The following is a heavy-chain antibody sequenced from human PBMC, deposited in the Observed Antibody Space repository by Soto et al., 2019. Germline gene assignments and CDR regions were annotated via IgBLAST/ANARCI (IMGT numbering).Heavy chain of an antibody. J-gene: IGHJ6*02. CDR2: IDPSDSYT. Sequence: PGESLKISCKGSGYSFTSYWISWVRQMPGKGLEWMGRIDPSDSYTNYSPSFQGHVTISADKSISTAYLQWSSLKASDTAMYYCESKLSYYYGMDVWGQGTTVTVSS. CDR3: ESKLSYYYGMDV. CDR1: GYSFTSYW. V-gene: IGHV5-10-1*01.